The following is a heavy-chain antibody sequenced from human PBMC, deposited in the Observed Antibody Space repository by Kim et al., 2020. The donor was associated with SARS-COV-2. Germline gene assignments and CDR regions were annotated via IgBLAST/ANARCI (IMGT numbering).Heavy chain of an antibody. CDR1: GFTFSSYG. D-gene: IGHD3-3*01. V-gene: IGHV3-30*18. CDR2: ISYDGSNK. J-gene: IGHJ4*02. Sequence: GGSLRLSCAASGFTFSSYGMHWVRQAPGKGLEWVAVISYDGSNKYYADSVKGRFTISRDNSKNTLYLQMNSLRAEDTAVYYCAKPATYYDFWSGYYTEYYFDYWGQGTLVTVSS. CDR3: AKPATYYDFWSGYYTEYYFDY.